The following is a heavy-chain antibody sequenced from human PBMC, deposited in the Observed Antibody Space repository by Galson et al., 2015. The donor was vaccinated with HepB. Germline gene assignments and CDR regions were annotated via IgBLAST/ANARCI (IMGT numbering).Heavy chain of an antibody. Sequence: SLRLSCAASGFTVSSNYMSWVRQAPGKGLEWVSVIYSGGSTYYADSVKGRFTISRDNSKNTLYLQMNSLRAEDTAVYYCASQLKKYYDILTGYPPDAFDIWGQGTMVTVSS. J-gene: IGHJ3*02. D-gene: IGHD3-9*01. CDR3: ASQLKKYYDILTGYPPDAFDI. CDR2: IYSGGST. CDR1: GFTVSSNY. V-gene: IGHV3-53*05.